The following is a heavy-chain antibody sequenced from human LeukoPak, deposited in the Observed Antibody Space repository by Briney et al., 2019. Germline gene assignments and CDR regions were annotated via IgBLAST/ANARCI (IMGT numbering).Heavy chain of an antibody. J-gene: IGHJ5*02. CDR2: IYYSGST. V-gene: IGHV4-59*11. D-gene: IGHD6-13*01. CDR1: GGSISSHY. Sequence: SETLSLTCTVSGGSISSHYWSWIRQPPEKGLEWIGYIYYSGSTNYNPSLKSRVTISVDTSKNQFSLKLSSVTAADTAVYYCARDVGEQQPLGNWFDPWGQGTLVTVSS. CDR3: ARDVGEQQPLGNWFDP.